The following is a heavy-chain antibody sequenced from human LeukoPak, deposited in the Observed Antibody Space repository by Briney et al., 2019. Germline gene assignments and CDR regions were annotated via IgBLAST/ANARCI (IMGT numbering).Heavy chain of an antibody. V-gene: IGHV3-43*02. J-gene: IGHJ6*02. CDR3: AKDQKPPSGSYSYYYGMDV. CDR1: GFTFDDYA. D-gene: IGHD1-26*01. Sequence: AGGSLRLSCAASGFTFDDYAMHWVRQAPGKGLEWVSLISGDGGSTYYADSVKGRFTISRDNSKNPLYLQMNSLRTEDTALYYCAKDQKPPSGSYSYYYGMDVWGQGTTVTVSS. CDR2: ISGDGGST.